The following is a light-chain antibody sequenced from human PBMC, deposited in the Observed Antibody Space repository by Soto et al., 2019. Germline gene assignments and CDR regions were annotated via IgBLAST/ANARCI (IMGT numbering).Light chain of an antibody. CDR1: SSDVGAYNS. CDR3: CSSAPESTYV. CDR2: KGT. Sequence: LAQPASVSGAPGQSITISCTGTSSDVGAYNSVSWYQQHPHRAPQVIIYKGTQRPSGVSNRFSGSTSGNAASLTISALQADHEADYFCCSSAPESTYVFGTGTKVTVL. J-gene: IGLJ1*01. V-gene: IGLV2-23*01.